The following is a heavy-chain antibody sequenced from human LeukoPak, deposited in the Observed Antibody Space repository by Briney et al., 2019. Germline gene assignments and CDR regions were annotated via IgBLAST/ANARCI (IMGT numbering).Heavy chain of an antibody. V-gene: IGHV3-73*01. J-gene: IGHJ1*01. CDR3: SAGPSGWTEFFRH. Sequence: GGPLRLSCAAPAFTLSDFTIHWVRQASGKGLEWVARIRSKANNYAREYGASVKGRFTISRNDAKNTAYLQMNSLKTEDTAIYYCSAGPSGWTEFFRHWGQGTLVTVSS. CDR1: AFTLSDFT. D-gene: IGHD6-19*01. CDR2: IRSKANNYAR.